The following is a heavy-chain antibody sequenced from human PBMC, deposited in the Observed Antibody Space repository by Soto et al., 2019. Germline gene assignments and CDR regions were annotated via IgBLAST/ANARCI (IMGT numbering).Heavy chain of an antibody. CDR3: ARAPRRFCTSVSGLGLYGLDA. V-gene: IGHV3-30-3*01. D-gene: IGHD2-8*02. Sequence: GGSLRLSCAASGFTFSDYAMHWVRHVPRQGLEWVAVISFDGNIKYDADSVKGRFTISRDNSKNTLFLQMDSLQGEDTYVYSCARAPRRFCTSVSGLGLYGLDAWGQGTAVTVCS. CDR2: ISFDGNIK. J-gene: IGHJ6*02. CDR1: GFTFSDYA.